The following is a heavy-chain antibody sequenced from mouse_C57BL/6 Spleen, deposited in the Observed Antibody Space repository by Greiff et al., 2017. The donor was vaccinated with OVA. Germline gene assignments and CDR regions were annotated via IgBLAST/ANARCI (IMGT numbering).Heavy chain of an antibody. CDR1: GYAFSSYW. CDR3: AREGTMVTDWYFDV. V-gene: IGHV1-80*01. D-gene: IGHD2-2*01. CDR2: IYPGDGDT. Sequence: VQLQQSGAELVKPGASVKISCKASGYAFSSYWMNWVKQRPGKGLEWIGQIYPGDGDTNYNGKFKGKATLTADKSSSTAYMQLSSLTSEDSAVYFCAREGTMVTDWYFDVWGTGTTVTVSS. J-gene: IGHJ1*03.